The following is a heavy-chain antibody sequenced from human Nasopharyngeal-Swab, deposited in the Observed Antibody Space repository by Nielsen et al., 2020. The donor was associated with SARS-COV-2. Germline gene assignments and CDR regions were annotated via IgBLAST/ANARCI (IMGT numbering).Heavy chain of an antibody. J-gene: IGHJ4*02. D-gene: IGHD2-15*01. CDR2: IRSKVNNYAT. Sequence: SLKISCAASGFTFSDSAIHWVRQASGEGLEWVARIRSKVNNYATAYSASVKGRFIIFRDDPTNTAYLQMNSLKTEDTAMYYCTRCGGGCYSGRDYWGQGTLVTVSS. CDR3: TRCGGGCYSGRDY. V-gene: IGHV3-73*01. CDR1: GFTFSDSA.